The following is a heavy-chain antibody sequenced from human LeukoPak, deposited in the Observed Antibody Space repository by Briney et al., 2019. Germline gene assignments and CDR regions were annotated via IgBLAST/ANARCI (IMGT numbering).Heavy chain of an antibody. D-gene: IGHD3-10*01. Sequence: PGGSLRLSCAASGFTFSSYSMNWVRQAPGKGLEWVSSISSSSSYIYYADSVKGRITISRDNAKNSLYLQMNSLRAEDTAVYYCAKAKGRGSPGRDYFDYWGQGTLVTVSS. V-gene: IGHV3-21*04. CDR1: GFTFSSYS. J-gene: IGHJ4*02. CDR2: ISSSSSYI. CDR3: AKAKGRGSPGRDYFDY.